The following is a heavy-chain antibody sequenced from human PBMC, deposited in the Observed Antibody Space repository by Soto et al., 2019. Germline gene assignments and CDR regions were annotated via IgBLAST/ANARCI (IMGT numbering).Heavy chain of an antibody. V-gene: IGHV4-31*03. CDR1: GGSISSGGYY. CDR2: IYYSGST. CDR3: ARDRDYGGNSVLDYYGMDV. D-gene: IGHD4-17*01. J-gene: IGHJ6*02. Sequence: SETLSLTCTVSGGSISSGGYYWSWIRQHPGKGLEWIGYIYYSGSTYYNPSLKSRVTISVDTSKNQFSLKLSSVTAADTAVYYCARDRDYGGNSVLDYYGMDVWGQGTTVTVSS.